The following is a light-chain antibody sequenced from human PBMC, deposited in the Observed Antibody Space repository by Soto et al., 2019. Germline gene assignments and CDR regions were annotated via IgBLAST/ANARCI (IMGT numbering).Light chain of an antibody. CDR1: SSDVGSYDV. CDR3: CSSAGSRILSCV. Sequence: QSVLTQPASVSGSPGQSINISCTGTSSDVGSYDVVSWYQQHPGKAPKLIIYEGTKRPPGVSNRLSGSKSGNTASLIISGLQAEDEADYYCCSSAGSRILSCVLGGGTK. V-gene: IGLV2-23*01. CDR2: EGT. J-gene: IGLJ3*02.